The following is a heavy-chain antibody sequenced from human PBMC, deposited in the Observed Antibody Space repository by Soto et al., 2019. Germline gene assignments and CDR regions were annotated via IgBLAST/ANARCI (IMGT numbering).Heavy chain of an antibody. J-gene: IGHJ6*02. CDR2: IYPGDSDT. CDR1: GNSFTSHW. Sequence: PGESLKISCKGSGNSFTSHWIAWVRQMPGKGLEWMGIIYPGDSDTRYSPSFQGQVTISADKSITTAYLQWRSLKASDTAIYYCARLGRRGPKDYYYGMNVWGQGTTVTVSS. CDR3: ARLGRRGPKDYYYGMNV. V-gene: IGHV5-51*01.